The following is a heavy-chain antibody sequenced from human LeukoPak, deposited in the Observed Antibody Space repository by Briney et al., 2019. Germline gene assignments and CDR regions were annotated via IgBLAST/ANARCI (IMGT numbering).Heavy chain of an antibody. D-gene: IGHD6-13*01. Sequence: SETLSLTCTVSGGSISTHNWSWIRQPPGKGLEWIGYIYYTGNTNYNPSLKSRVTISIDTSKNQFSLKLSSVTAADTAVYYCARGVYIAAAQYAYWGQGTLVTVSS. CDR1: GGSISTHN. J-gene: IGHJ4*02. CDR3: ARGVYIAAAQYAY. CDR2: IYYTGNT. V-gene: IGHV4-59*11.